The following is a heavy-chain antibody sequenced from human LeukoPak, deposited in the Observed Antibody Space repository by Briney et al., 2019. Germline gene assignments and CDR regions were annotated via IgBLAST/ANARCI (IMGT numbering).Heavy chain of an antibody. CDR3: ARGRAGYCSGGSCPYYFDY. J-gene: IGHJ4*02. D-gene: IGHD2-15*01. CDR1: GYTFTGYY. V-gene: IGHV1-2*02. CDR2: INPNGGGT. Sequence: ASVKVSCKASGYTFTGYYMHWVRQAPGQGLEWMGWINPNGGGTNYAQKFQGRVTMTRDTSISTAYMELSRLRSDDTAVYYCARGRAGYCSGGSCPYYFDYWGQGTLVTVSS.